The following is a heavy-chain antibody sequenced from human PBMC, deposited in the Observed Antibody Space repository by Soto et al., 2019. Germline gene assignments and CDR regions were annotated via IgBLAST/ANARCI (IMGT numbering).Heavy chain of an antibody. CDR3: ARDRDIVVVPAGAYYYYYYGMDV. CDR1: GFTFSDYY. J-gene: IGHJ6*02. CDR2: ISSSSSYT. Sequence: PGGSLRLSCAASGFTFSDYYMSWIRQAPGKGLEWVSYISSSSSYTNYADSVKGRFTISRDNAKNSLYLQMNSLRAEDTAVYYCARDRDIVVVPAGAYYYYYYGMDVWGQGTTVTVSS. V-gene: IGHV3-11*06. D-gene: IGHD2-2*01.